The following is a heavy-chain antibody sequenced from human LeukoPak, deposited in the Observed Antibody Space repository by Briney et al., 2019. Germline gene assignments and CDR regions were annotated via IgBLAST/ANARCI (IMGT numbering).Heavy chain of an antibody. CDR1: GFTFSSYT. D-gene: IGHD1-14*01. CDR3: ARALTPASGWLGS. J-gene: IGHJ5*01. Sequence: VGSLRLSCAASGFTFSSYTMTWVRQAPGKGLEWVSCISSSSSYMYYGDTLKGRFTISRDNAKNSLYLQMDDLRAEDTAMYYCARALTPASGWLGSWGQGTLVTVSS. CDR2: ISSSSSYM. V-gene: IGHV3-21*01.